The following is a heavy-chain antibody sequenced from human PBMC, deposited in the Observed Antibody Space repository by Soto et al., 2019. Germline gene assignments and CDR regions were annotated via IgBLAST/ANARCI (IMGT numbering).Heavy chain of an antibody. D-gene: IGHD2-2*01. CDR1: GYPFTDYY. CDR3: ATRDIVVVPTEAYFDY. V-gene: IGHV1-2*04. CDR2: INPNSGGS. J-gene: IGHJ4*02. Sequence: ASVKVSCKASGYPFTDYYIHWVRQAPGQGLEWIGWINPNSGGSNSAQKFQGWVTMTRDTSTNTAYMELRGLTSDDTAVYYCATRDIVVVPTEAYFDYWGQGTLVTVSS.